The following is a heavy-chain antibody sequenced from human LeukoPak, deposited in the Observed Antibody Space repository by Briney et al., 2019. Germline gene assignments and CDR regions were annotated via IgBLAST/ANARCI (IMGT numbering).Heavy chain of an antibody. CDR1: GYTFTGYY. CDR2: INPNSGGT. CDR3: AREATCSGGSCYNSVFDY. Sequence: GASVKVSCKASGYTFTGYYMHWVRQAPGQGLEWMGWINPNSGGTNYAQKFQGRVTMTRDTSISTAYMELSRLRSDDTAVYYCAREATCSGGSCYNSVFDYWGQGTLVTVSS. V-gene: IGHV1-2*02. D-gene: IGHD2-15*01. J-gene: IGHJ4*02.